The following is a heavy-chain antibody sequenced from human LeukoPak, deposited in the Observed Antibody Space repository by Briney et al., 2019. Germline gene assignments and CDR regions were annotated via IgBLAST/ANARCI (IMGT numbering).Heavy chain of an antibody. V-gene: IGHV3-48*03. D-gene: IGHD3-10*01. CDR2: ISSSGSTI. J-gene: IGHJ4*02. Sequence: GGSLRLSCAASGFTFSSYEMNWVRQAPGKGLEWVSYISSSGSTIYYADSVKGRFTISRDNAKNSLYLQMNSLRAEDTAVCYCARARQSRGDYWGQGTLVTVSS. CDR1: GFTFSSYE. CDR3: ARARQSRGDY.